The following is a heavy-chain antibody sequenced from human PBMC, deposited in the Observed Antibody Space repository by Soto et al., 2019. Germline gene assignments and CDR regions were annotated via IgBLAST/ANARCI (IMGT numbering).Heavy chain of an antibody. J-gene: IGHJ1*01. CDR3: ARDAGAEYFQH. V-gene: IGHV4-30-4*01. CDR2: IYYSGST. CDR1: GGSISSGDYY. Sequence: SETLSLTCTVSGGSISSGDYYWSWIRQPPGKGLEWIGYIYYSGSTYYNPSLKSRVTISVDTSKNQFSLKLSSVTAADTAVYYCARDAGAEYFQHWGQGTLVTVSS.